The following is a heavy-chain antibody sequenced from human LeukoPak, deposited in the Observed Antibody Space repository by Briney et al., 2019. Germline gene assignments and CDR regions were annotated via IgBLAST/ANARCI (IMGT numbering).Heavy chain of an antibody. CDR3: ARGYYDILTGYYERWFDP. Sequence: GGSLRLSCAACEFTFKTNWMHWVRQAPGKGLVWVSRINSDGSRINYADSVKGRFTISRDNAKNALYLQMNSLRAEDTAVYYCARGYYDILTGYYERWFDPWGQGSLVTVSS. D-gene: IGHD3-9*01. J-gene: IGHJ5*02. CDR2: INSDGSRI. CDR1: EFTFKTNW. V-gene: IGHV3-74*01.